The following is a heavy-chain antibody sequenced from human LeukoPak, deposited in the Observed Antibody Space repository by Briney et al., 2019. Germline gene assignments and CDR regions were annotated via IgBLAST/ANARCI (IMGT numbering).Heavy chain of an antibody. D-gene: IGHD3-10*01. CDR2: IIPIFGTA. CDR1: GGTFTSYA. CDR3: ASLGVVRGVTIDY. J-gene: IGHJ4*02. Sequence: SVKVSCKASGGTFTSYAISWVRQAPGQGLEWMGGIIPIFGTANYAQKFQGRVTITADKSTSTAYMELSSLRSEDTAVYYCASLGVVRGVTIDYWGQVTLVTVSS. V-gene: IGHV1-69*06.